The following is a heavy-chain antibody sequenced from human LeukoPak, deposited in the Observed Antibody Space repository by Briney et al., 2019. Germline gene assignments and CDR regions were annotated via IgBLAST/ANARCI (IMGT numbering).Heavy chain of an antibody. D-gene: IGHD1-26*01. CDR2: VSKDTVTK. J-gene: IGHJ4*02. CDR3: AGDRWRGAPDYFDC. Sequence: GGSLRLSCAASGFSLTHDAIHWVRQAPGKGLEWVSVVSKDTVTKFYRDSVKGRFTVSTDSSKNTVYLQMTGLRSEDTAVYYCAGDRWRGAPDYFDCWGQGTLVTVSS. V-gene: IGHV3-30*03. CDR1: GFSLTHDA.